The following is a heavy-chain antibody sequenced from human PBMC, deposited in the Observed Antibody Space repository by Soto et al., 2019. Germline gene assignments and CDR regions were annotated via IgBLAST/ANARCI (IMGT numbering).Heavy chain of an antibody. D-gene: IGHD3-3*01. CDR2: IYYSGST. V-gene: IGHV4-59*01. CDR1: GGSFSGYY. CDR3: ARTYYDFWSGYWRWFDP. Sequence: PSETLSLTCAVYGGSFSGYYWSWIRQPPGKGLEWIGYIYYSGSTNYNPSLKSRVTISIDTSKNQFSLKLSSVTAADTAVYYCARTYYDFWSGYWRWFDPWGQGTLVTVSS. J-gene: IGHJ5*02.